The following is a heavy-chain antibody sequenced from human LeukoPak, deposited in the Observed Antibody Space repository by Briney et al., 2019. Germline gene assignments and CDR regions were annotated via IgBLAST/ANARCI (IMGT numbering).Heavy chain of an antibody. CDR1: GFTFSSYA. Sequence: PGGSLRLSCSASGFTFSSYAMSWVRQAPGKGLEWVSAISGSGGSTYYADSVKGRFTISRDNSKNTLYLQMNSLRAEDTAVYYCAKDLTPERTGYYYDSSGYYHPFDYWGQGTLVTVSS. CDR2: ISGSGGST. V-gene: IGHV3-23*01. CDR3: AKDLTPERTGYYYDSSGYYHPFDY. J-gene: IGHJ4*02. D-gene: IGHD3-22*01.